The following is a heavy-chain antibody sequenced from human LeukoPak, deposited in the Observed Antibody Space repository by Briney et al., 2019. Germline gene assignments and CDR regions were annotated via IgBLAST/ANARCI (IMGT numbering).Heavy chain of an antibody. CDR3: ARGVVVIPRGNWFDP. D-gene: IGHD3-22*01. CDR2: IIPILGTA. CDR1: GGTFSSYA. J-gene: IGHJ5*02. V-gene: IGHV1-69*13. Sequence: ASVKVSCKTSGGTFSSYAISWVRQAPGQGLERMGGIIPILGTANYAQKFQGRVTITADESTSTAYMELSSLRSEDTAVYYCARGVVVIPRGNWFDPWGQGTLVTVSS.